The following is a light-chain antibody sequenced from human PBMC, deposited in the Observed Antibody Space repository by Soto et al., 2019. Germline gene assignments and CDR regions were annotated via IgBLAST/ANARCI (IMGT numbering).Light chain of an antibody. J-gene: IGKJ4*01. Sequence: DIQMTHSPSTLAASVWDRVTMTCRASQSISSWLAWYQQKPGKAPKLLIYDASSLESGVPSRFSGSGSGTEFTLTISSLQPDDFATYYCQQYNSYSLTFGGGTKVDIK. CDR1: QSISSW. V-gene: IGKV1-5*01. CDR3: QQYNSYSLT. CDR2: DAS.